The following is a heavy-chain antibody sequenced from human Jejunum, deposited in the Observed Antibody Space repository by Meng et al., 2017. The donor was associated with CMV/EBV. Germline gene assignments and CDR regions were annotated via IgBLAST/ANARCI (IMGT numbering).Heavy chain of an antibody. CDR2: LSDDGHTI. J-gene: IGHJ4*02. V-gene: IGHV3-11*01. D-gene: IGHD4-23*01. Sequence: FHFSLYDVTWIRPATGKWLEWIAYLSDDGHTIYYADSVKGRFTISRDNNKNSVFLQMDSLRVEDTAVYYCARDPYGGNPVFGFGYWGQGSLVTVSS. CDR1: FHFSLYD. CDR3: ARDPYGGNPVFGFGY.